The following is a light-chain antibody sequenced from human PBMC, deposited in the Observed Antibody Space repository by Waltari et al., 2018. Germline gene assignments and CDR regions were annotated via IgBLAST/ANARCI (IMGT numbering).Light chain of an antibody. CDR3: QQYYSLPWA. J-gene: IGKJ1*01. V-gene: IGKV4-1*01. Sequence: DIVMTQSPDSLAVSLGERATINCKSSQSVLFNFNNKNYLGWYQHKPGRPPKPLTYWASTRESVVPDRFSGSGSGTDFNLTISSLQAEDVAVYYCQQYYSLPWAFGQGTKVEIK. CDR1: QSVLFNFNNKNY. CDR2: WAS.